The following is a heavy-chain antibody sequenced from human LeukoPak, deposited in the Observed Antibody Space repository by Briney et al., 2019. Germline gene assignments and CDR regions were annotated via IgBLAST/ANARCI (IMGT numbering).Heavy chain of an antibody. Sequence: GGSLRLSCAASGFTFSSYAMSWVRQAPGKGLEWVSYISSSSSTIYYADSVKGRFTISRDNAKDSLYLQMNSLRAEDTAVYYCARLEQQSDAFDIWGQGTMVTVSS. V-gene: IGHV3-48*01. D-gene: IGHD6-13*01. CDR3: ARLEQQSDAFDI. J-gene: IGHJ3*02. CDR1: GFTFSSYA. CDR2: ISSSSSTI.